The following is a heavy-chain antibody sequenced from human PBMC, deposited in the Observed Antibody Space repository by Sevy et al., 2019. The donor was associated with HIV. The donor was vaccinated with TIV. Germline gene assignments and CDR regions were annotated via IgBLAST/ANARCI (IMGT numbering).Heavy chain of an antibody. J-gene: IGHJ6*03. Sequence: GESLKISCKGFGYSFTTYWIGWVRQMPGKGLEWMGIIYPGDSDTRYSPSFQGQVTISADKSISTAYLQWNSLKASDTAMYYCARIRPDSYGSGIESFYYYMDVWGKGTTVTVSS. CDR1: GYSFTTYW. CDR3: ARIRPDSYGSGIESFYYYMDV. D-gene: IGHD3-10*01. CDR2: IYPGDSDT. V-gene: IGHV5-51*01.